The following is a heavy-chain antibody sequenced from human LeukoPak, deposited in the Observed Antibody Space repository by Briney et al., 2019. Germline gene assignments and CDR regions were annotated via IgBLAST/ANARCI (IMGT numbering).Heavy chain of an antibody. Sequence: PGGSLRLSCVVSGFTVTSHYMNWVRQAPGKGLEWVSAISGSGGSTYYADSVKGRFTISRDNSKNTLYLQMNSLRAEDTAVYYCAKDSSTTVTMSWGQGTLVTVSS. CDR3: AKDSSTTVTMS. V-gene: IGHV3-23*01. J-gene: IGHJ4*02. CDR1: GFTVTSHY. D-gene: IGHD4-17*01. CDR2: ISGSGGST.